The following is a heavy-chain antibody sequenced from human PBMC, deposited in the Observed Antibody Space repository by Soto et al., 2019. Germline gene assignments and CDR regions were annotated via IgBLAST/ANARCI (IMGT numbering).Heavy chain of an antibody. V-gene: IGHV3-48*02. CDR3: ARDSLFDT. CDR2: ISSSSSTI. Sequence: PGGSLRLSCAASGFTFSSYSMNWVRQAPGKGLEWVSYISSSSSTIYYADSVKGRFTISRDNAKNSVYLQMNSLRDEDTAVYYCARDSLFDTWGQGTLVTVSS. J-gene: IGHJ5*02. D-gene: IGHD2-15*01. CDR1: GFTFSSYS.